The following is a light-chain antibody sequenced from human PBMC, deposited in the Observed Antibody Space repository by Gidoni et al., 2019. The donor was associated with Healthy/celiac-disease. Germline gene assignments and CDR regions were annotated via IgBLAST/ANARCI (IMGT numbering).Light chain of an antibody. CDR3: QQYDNLPIT. V-gene: IGKV1-33*01. CDR1: QDISNY. Sequence: DIQMTQSPSSLSASAGDRVTITCQASQDISNYLKWYQHKPGKDPKLLIYDASNLETGVPSRFSGSGYGTDFTFTISSLQPEDIATYYCQQYDNLPITFGGGTKVEIK. J-gene: IGKJ4*01. CDR2: DAS.